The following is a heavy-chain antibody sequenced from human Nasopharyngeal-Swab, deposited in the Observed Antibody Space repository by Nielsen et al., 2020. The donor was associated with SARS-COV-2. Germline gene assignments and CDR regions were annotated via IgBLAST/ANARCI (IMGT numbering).Heavy chain of an antibody. CDR2: IGGTGGST. D-gene: IGHD6-13*01. CDR1: GFTFSGYA. V-gene: IGHV3-23*01. J-gene: IGHJ4*02. Sequence: GGSLRLSCAASGFTFSGYAMSWVRQAPGKGLEWVSAIGGTGGSTYYADSVKGQFTISRDNSKNTLYLQINSLRAEDTAVYYCAKDVAGYSSSPLDYWGQGTLVTVSS. CDR3: AKDVAGYSSSPLDY.